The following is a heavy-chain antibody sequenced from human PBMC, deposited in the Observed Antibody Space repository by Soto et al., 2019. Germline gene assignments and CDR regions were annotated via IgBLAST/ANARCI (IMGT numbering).Heavy chain of an antibody. CDR2: ISAYNGNT. CDR1: GYTFTSYG. Sequence: QVQLVQSGAEVKKPGASVKVSCKASGYTFTSYGISWVRQAPGQGLEWMGWISAYNGNTNYAQKLQGRVTMTTDTSTSTAYMERRSLRSDDTAVYYWAMGASQCSSGWLFDYWGQGTLVTVSS. V-gene: IGHV1-18*01. D-gene: IGHD6-19*01. J-gene: IGHJ4*02. CDR3: AMGASQCSSGWLFDY.